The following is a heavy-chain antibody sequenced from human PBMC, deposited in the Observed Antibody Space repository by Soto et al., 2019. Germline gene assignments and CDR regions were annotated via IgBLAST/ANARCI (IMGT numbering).Heavy chain of an antibody. V-gene: IGHV4-4*07. CDR2: IYTSGST. J-gene: IGHJ4*02. CDR1: GGSISSYY. D-gene: IGHD2-2*01. Sequence: PSETLSLTCTVSGGSISSYYWSWIRQPAGKGLEWIGRIYTSGSTNYNPSLKSRVTMSVDTSKNQFSLKLSPVTAADTAVYYCARISYCSSTSCYPHFDYWGQGTLVTVSS. CDR3: ARISYCSSTSCYPHFDY.